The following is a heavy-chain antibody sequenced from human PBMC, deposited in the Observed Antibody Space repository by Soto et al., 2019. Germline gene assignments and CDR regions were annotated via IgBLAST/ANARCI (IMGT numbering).Heavy chain of an antibody. V-gene: IGHV1-3*01. J-gene: IGHJ6*03. Sequence: ASVKVSCKASGYTFTSYAMHWVRQAPGQRLEWMGWINAGNGNTKYSQKFQGRVTITRDTSASTAYMELSSLRSEDTAVYYCARDYDTGDYYYYMDVWGKGTTVTVSS. CDR2: INAGNGNT. CDR3: ARDYDTGDYYYYMDV. D-gene: IGHD3-9*01. CDR1: GYTFTSYA.